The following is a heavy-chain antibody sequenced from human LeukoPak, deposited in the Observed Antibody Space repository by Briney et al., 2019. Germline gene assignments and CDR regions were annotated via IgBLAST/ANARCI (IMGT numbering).Heavy chain of an antibody. V-gene: IGHV3-66*01. Sequence: GGSLRLSCAASGFTFSDQNMDWVRQAPGKGLEWVSVIYSGGSTYYADSVKGRFTISRDNSKNTLYLQMNSLRAEDTAVYYCARAWRYDYVWGSYRYGPLDYWGQGTLVTVSS. CDR3: ARAWRYDYVWGSYRYGPLDY. CDR1: GFTFSDQN. J-gene: IGHJ4*02. D-gene: IGHD3-16*02. CDR2: IYSGGST.